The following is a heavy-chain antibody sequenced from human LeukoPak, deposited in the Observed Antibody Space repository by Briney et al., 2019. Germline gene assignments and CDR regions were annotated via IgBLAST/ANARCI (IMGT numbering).Heavy chain of an antibody. V-gene: IGHV1-69*13. D-gene: IGHD1-26*01. CDR2: IMPIFGTA. Sequence: ASVTVSCKASGGTFSSYAISWVRQAPGQGLEWVGGIMPIFGTANYAQKFQGRVTITADESTSTAYMQLSSLRSEDTAVYYCARVEKPDSGSGSYPYWGQGTLVTVSS. J-gene: IGHJ4*02. CDR3: ARVEKPDSGSGSYPY. CDR1: GGTFSSYA.